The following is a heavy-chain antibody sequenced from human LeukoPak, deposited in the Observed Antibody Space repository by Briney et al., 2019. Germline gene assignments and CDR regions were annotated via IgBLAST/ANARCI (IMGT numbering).Heavy chain of an antibody. CDR3: VGPSSGSFDY. J-gene: IGHJ4*02. CDR1: GFTFSSYA. D-gene: IGHD6-19*01. Sequence: GGSLRLSCAASGFTFSSYAMSWVRQGPGKGLEWVSRINGDGTTTTYADSVKGRFTISRDNAKNTQYLHMNGLRAEDTAVYYCVGPSSGSFDYWGQGTLLTVSS. CDR2: INGDGTTT. V-gene: IGHV3-74*01.